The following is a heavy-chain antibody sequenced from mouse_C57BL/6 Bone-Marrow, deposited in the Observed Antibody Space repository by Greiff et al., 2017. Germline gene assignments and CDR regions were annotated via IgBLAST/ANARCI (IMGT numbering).Heavy chain of an antibody. CDR3: TNDYYGSSYDAMDY. J-gene: IGHJ4*01. CDR1: GYTFTDYE. V-gene: IGHV1-15*01. Sequence: QVQLQQSGAELVRPGASVTLSCKASGYTFTDYEMHWVKQTPVHGLEWIGAIDPETGGTAYNQKFKGKAILTADKSSSTAYMELRSLTSEDSAVYYCTNDYYGSSYDAMDYWGQGTSVTVSS. D-gene: IGHD1-1*01. CDR2: IDPETGGT.